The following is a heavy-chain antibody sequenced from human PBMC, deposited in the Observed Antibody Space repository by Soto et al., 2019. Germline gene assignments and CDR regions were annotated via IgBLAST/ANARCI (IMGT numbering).Heavy chain of an antibody. J-gene: IGHJ3*02. CDR2: ISWNSGSI. Sequence: GGSLRLSCAASGFTFDDYAMHWVRQAPGKGLEWVSGISWNSGSIGYADSVKGRFTISRDNAKNSLYLQMNSLRAEDTALYYCAKVDPRGDAFDIWGQGTMGTFSS. CDR3: AKVDPRGDAFDI. V-gene: IGHV3-9*01. CDR1: GFTFDDYA.